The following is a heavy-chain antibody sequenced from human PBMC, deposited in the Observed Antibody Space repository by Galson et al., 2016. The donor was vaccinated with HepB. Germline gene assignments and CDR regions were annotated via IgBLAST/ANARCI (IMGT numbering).Heavy chain of an antibody. Sequence: SVKVSCKASKYMFTSFFIQWVRQAPGQGLEWMGMISPSGRSTTYAQNFRGRVTMTRDTSTTTVYMELNSLKFEDTAMYYCARQLSSRPFDYWGQGTLVTVSS. D-gene: IGHD5-24*01. CDR2: ISPSGRST. CDR3: ARQLSSRPFDY. V-gene: IGHV1-46*01. J-gene: IGHJ4*02. CDR1: KYMFTSFF.